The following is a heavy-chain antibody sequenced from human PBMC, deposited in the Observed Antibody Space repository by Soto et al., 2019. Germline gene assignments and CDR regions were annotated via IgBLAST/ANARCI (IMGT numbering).Heavy chain of an antibody. D-gene: IGHD2-15*01. CDR3: ARGPGGYCSGGSCYSYYYYYYMDV. Sequence: PSETLSLTCAVYGGSFSGYYWSWIRQPPGKGREGIGEINHSGSTNYNPSLKSRVTISVDTSKNQFSLKLSSVTAADTAVYYCARGPGGYCSGGSCYSYYYYYYMDVWGKGTTVTVSS. CDR1: GGSFSGYY. CDR2: INHSGST. V-gene: IGHV4-34*01. J-gene: IGHJ6*03.